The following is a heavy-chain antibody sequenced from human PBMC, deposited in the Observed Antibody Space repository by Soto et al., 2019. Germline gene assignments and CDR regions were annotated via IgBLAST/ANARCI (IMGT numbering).Heavy chain of an antibody. Sequence: PSETLSLTCTVSGGSISSGGYYWSWIRQHPGKGLEWIGYIYYSGSTYYNPSLKSRVTISVDTSKNQFSLKLSPVTAADTAVYYCARVEDSGSYEANWFDPWRQGTLVTVSS. CDR2: IYYSGST. CDR1: GGSISSGGYY. J-gene: IGHJ5*02. V-gene: IGHV4-31*03. CDR3: ARVEDSGSYEANWFDP. D-gene: IGHD1-26*01.